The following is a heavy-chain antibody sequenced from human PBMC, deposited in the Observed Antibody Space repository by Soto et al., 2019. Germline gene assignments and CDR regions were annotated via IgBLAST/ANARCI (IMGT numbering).Heavy chain of an antibody. Sequence: PSETLSLTCTVSGGSISSSSYYWGWIRQPPGKGLEWIGSIYYSGSTYYNPSLKSRVTISVDTSKNQFSLKLSSVTAADTAVYYCAGRSVTTLGYYFDYWGQGTLVTVSS. CDR1: GGSISSSSYY. CDR3: AGRSVTTLGYYFDY. V-gene: IGHV4-39*01. J-gene: IGHJ4*02. CDR2: IYYSGST. D-gene: IGHD4-17*01.